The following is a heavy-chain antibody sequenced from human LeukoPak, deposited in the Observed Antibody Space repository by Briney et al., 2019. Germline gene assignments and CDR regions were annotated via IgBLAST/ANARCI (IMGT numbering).Heavy chain of an antibody. Sequence: AGGSLRLSCAASGFTFSSYRMHWVRQAPGKGRVWVSRITSDRSSTSYADSVKGRFTISRDNAKNTSYLQMNSLRAEDTAVYYCAREDHNYYYDSSGYYDWGQGTLVTVSS. CDR2: ITSDRSST. CDR3: AREDHNYYYDSSGYYD. D-gene: IGHD3-22*01. J-gene: IGHJ4*02. V-gene: IGHV3-74*01. CDR1: GFTFSSYR.